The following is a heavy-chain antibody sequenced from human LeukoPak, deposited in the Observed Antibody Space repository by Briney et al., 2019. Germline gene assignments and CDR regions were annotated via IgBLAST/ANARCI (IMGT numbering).Heavy chain of an antibody. CDR3: ARETHCSSTSCYAFDI. J-gene: IGHJ3*02. Sequence: SETLSLTCTVSGGSISSYYWSRIRQPPGKGLEWIGYIYYSGSTNYNPSLKSRVTISVDTSKNQFSLKLSSVTAADTAVYYCARETHCSSTSCYAFDIWGQGTMVTVSS. CDR2: IYYSGST. D-gene: IGHD2-2*01. V-gene: IGHV4-59*01. CDR1: GGSISSYY.